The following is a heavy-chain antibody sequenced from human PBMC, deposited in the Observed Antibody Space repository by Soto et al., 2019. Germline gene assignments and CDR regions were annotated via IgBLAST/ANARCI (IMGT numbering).Heavy chain of an antibody. V-gene: IGHV3-53*01. CDR1: GFTVSSNY. CDR3: ARERLSGRTSGMDV. CDR2: IYSGGST. Sequence: GGALRLSCAAYGFTVSSNYMSWVRQAPGKGLEWVSVIYSGGSTYYADSVKGRFTISRDNSKNTLYLQMNSLRAEDTAVYYCARERLSGRTSGMDVWGQGTTVTVSS. D-gene: IGHD3-10*01. J-gene: IGHJ6*02.